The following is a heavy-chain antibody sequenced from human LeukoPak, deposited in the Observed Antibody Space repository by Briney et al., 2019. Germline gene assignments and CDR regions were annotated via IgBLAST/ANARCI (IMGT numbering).Heavy chain of an antibody. V-gene: IGHV3-48*01. J-gene: IGHJ5*02. Sequence: GGSLRLSCAASGLTFSSYSMNWVRQAPGKGLEWVSYISSSSSTIYYADSVKGRFTISRDNSKNTLYLQMNSLRAEDTAVYYCARDPRGVVPAAMLGGDWFDPWGQGTLVTVSS. CDR1: GLTFSSYS. CDR3: ARDPRGVVPAAMLGGDWFDP. D-gene: IGHD2-2*01. CDR2: ISSSSSTI.